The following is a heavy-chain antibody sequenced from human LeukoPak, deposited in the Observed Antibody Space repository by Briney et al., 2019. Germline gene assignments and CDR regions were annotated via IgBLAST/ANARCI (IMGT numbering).Heavy chain of an antibody. J-gene: IGHJ6*02. Sequence: GASVKVSCKASGYTFTSYGISWVRQAPGQGLEWMGWISAYNGNTNYAQKLQGRVTMTTDTSTSTAYMELRSLRSDDTAVYYCARDSVVPALRTNYYYYYYGMDVWGQGTTVTVSS. CDR1: GYTFTSYG. D-gene: IGHD2-2*01. CDR3: ARDSVVPALRTNYYYYYYGMDV. V-gene: IGHV1-18*01. CDR2: ISAYNGNT.